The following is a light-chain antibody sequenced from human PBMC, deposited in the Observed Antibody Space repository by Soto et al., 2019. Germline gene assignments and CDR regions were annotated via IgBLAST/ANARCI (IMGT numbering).Light chain of an antibody. CDR3: MQGLRPMYT. J-gene: IGKJ2*01. CDR2: LGS. Sequence: IVLTQSPLSLPVTPGEPASISCRSSQTLLHGNGYNYLDWYLQKPGQSPQLLIYLGSNRASGVPDRFSGSGSGTDFTLKIGRVEAEDVGIFYCMQGLRPMYTFGQGTKLEIK. CDR1: QTLLHGNGYNY. V-gene: IGKV2-28*01.